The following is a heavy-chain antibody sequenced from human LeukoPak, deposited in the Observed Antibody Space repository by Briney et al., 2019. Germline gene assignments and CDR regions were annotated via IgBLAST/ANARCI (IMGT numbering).Heavy chain of an antibody. CDR2: ISSSGSTI. CDR1: GFTFSDYY. Sequence: KPGGSLRLSCGGCGFTFSDYYMSWIRQAPGKGMEWVSYISSSGSTIYYADSVKGRFTISRDNDKKSLYMQMKRLRDEDTAVYYCARVSEHYDFWSGYYHNRGFAPWGQGTLVTVSS. CDR3: ARVSEHYDFWSGYYHNRGFAP. J-gene: IGHJ5*02. D-gene: IGHD3-3*01. V-gene: IGHV3-11*04.